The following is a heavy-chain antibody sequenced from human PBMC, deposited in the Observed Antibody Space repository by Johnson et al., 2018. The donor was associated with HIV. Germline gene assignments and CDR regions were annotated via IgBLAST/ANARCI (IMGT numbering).Heavy chain of an antibody. CDR3: AKGMWGHGAVDL. V-gene: IGHV3-11*04. CDR1: GFTFSDYY. Sequence: QMLLVESGGGLVKPGGSLRLSCAASGFTFSDYYMSWIRQAPGKGLEWVSGINWNGGSKGYADSLKGRFTISRDNAKNSLYLQMNSLRAEDTAVYYCAKGMWGHGAVDLWGQGTMVTVSS. CDR2: INWNGGSK. D-gene: IGHD1-26*01. J-gene: IGHJ3*01.